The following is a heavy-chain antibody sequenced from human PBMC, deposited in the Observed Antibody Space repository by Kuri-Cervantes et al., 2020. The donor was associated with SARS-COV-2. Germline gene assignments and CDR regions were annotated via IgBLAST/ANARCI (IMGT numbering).Heavy chain of an antibody. Sequence: ASVKVSCKASGYTFTGYYMHWVRQAPGQGLEWMGWINPSSGGTNYAQKFQGWVTMTTDTSTSTAYMELKSLRSDDTAVYYCARDRDYYDSGGYWGQGTLVTVSS. CDR2: INPSSGGT. CDR1: GYTFTGYY. J-gene: IGHJ4*02. D-gene: IGHD3-22*01. CDR3: ARDRDYYDSGGY. V-gene: IGHV1-2*04.